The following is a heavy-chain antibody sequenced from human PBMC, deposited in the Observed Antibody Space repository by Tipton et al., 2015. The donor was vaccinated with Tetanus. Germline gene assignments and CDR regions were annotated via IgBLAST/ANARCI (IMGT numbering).Heavy chain of an antibody. Sequence: TLSLTCTVSGGSITSGDYFWGWIRQPPGKGLEWIANVHYTGDTYYSPSLQSRVTISVDTSKNQFSLKLDSVTAADAAVYYCARPGVGGYTGYYFDFWGQGTVVTVSS. V-gene: IGHV4-39*01. CDR3: ARPGVGGYTGYYFDF. CDR1: GGSITSGDYF. CDR2: VHYTGDT. J-gene: IGHJ4*02. D-gene: IGHD5-12*01.